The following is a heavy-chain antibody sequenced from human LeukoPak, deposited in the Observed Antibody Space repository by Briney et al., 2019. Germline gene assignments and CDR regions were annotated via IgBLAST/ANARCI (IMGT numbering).Heavy chain of an antibody. CDR2: MNPDSGNT. D-gene: IGHD1-26*01. V-gene: IGHV1-8*02. J-gene: IGHJ4*02. CDR3: ARERDSWDLLNW. Sequence: GASLKVSCKASGYTFTSYDINWVRQAPGQGLEWMGWMNPDSGNTGYAQKFQGRVTMTRDISISTAYMELSSLTSEDTAVYYCARERDSWDLLNWGGQGTLATVSS. CDR1: GYTFTSYD.